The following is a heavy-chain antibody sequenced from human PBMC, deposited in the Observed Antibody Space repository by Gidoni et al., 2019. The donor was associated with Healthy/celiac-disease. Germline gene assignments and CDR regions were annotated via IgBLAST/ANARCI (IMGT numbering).Heavy chain of an antibody. Sequence: EVQLVESGGGLIQPGGSLRLSCAAPGFTVSNNYMSLVRQAPGKGLEWVSVIYSGGSTYYADSVKGRFTISRDNSKNTLYLQMNSLRAEDTAVYYCASAPPHYDILTGYDNYYYGMDVWGQGTTVTVSS. CDR1: GFTVSNNY. J-gene: IGHJ6*02. CDR3: ASAPPHYDILTGYDNYYYGMDV. V-gene: IGHV3-53*01. CDR2: IYSGGST. D-gene: IGHD3-9*01.